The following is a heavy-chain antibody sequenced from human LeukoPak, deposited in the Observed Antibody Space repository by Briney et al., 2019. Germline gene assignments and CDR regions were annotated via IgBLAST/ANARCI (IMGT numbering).Heavy chain of an antibody. D-gene: IGHD6-25*01. CDR3: AREERLSGAFDI. Sequence: NPSETLSLTCTVSGGSISSGGYYWSWIHQHPGKGLEWIGYIYYSGSTYYNPSLKSRVTISVDTSKNQFSLKLSSVTAADTAVYYCAREERLSGAFDIWGQGTMVTVSS. CDR1: GGSISSGGYY. J-gene: IGHJ3*02. CDR2: IYYSGST. V-gene: IGHV4-31*03.